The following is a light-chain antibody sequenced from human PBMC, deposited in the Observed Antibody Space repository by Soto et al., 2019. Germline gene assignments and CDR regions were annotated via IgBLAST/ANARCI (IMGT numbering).Light chain of an antibody. J-gene: IGKJ2*02. V-gene: IGKV3-11*01. Sequence: EIVLTQSPATLSLSPGERATLSCRASQSVSSYLAWYQQKPGQAPRLLIYDASNRATGIPARFSGSGSGTAFTLTISCLEAEDFAVYYCQQRSNWPPKCTFGQGTKLEIK. CDR3: QQRSNWPPKCT. CDR2: DAS. CDR1: QSVSSY.